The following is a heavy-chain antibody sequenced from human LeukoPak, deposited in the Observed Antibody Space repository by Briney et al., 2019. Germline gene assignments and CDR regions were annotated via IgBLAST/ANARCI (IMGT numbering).Heavy chain of an antibody. Sequence: GESLKISCKGSGYSFTSCWIGWVRQMPGKGLEWMGIIYPGDSDTRYSPSLQGQVTISADKSISTAYLQWSSLKASDTAMYYCARHRYYDILTDWFDPWGQGTLVTVSS. V-gene: IGHV5-51*01. CDR1: GYSFTSCW. D-gene: IGHD3-9*01. CDR3: ARHRYYDILTDWFDP. CDR2: IYPGDSDT. J-gene: IGHJ5*02.